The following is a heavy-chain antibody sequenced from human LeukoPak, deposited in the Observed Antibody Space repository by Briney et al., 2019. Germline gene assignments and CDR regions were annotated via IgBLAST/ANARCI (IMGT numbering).Heavy chain of an antibody. J-gene: IGHJ5*02. CDR2: ISGSGGST. Sequence: GGSLRLSCAASGFTFSSYAMSWVRQAPGKGLEWVSAISGSGGSTYYADSVKGRFTISRENSKNTLYLQMNSLRAEDTAVYYCANVGLERSGIAWGQGTLVTVSS. CDR3: ANVGLERSGIA. V-gene: IGHV3-23*01. D-gene: IGHD6-19*01. CDR1: GFTFSSYA.